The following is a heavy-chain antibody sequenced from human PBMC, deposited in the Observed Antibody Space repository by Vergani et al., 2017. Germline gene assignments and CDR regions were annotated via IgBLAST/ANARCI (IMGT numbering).Heavy chain of an antibody. Sequence: EVQLVQSGAEVKKPGATMKISCKVSGYTFTDHYMHWVKQAPGKGLEWMGLVDPEDGETIYAEKFKGRVTIAADTSTDTAHLELSRLRSEYTAGYYCATPQAVTTGGMEVWGKGTTVNVSS. J-gene: IGHJ6*04. V-gene: IGHV1-69-2*01. CDR1: GYTFTDHY. CDR3: ATPQAVTTGGMEV. D-gene: IGHD4-17*01. CDR2: VDPEDGET.